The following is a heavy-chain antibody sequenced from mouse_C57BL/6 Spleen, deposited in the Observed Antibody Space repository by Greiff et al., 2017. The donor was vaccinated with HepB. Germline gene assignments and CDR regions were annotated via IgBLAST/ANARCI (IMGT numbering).Heavy chain of an antibody. CDR2: IYPGGGYT. V-gene: IGHV1-63*01. D-gene: IGHD2-10*02. Sequence: QLQQSGAELVRPGTSVKMSCKASGYTFTNYWIGWAKQRPGHGLEWIGDIYPGGGYTNYNEKFKGKATLTADKSSSTAYMQFSSLTSEDSAIYYCARSKGSSSYAMDYWGQGTSVTVSS. CDR1: GYTFTNYW. CDR3: ARSKGSSSYAMDY. J-gene: IGHJ4*01.